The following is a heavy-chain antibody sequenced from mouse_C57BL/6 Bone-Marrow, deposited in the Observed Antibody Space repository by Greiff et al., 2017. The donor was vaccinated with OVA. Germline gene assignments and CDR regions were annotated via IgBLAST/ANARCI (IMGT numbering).Heavy chain of an antibody. J-gene: IGHJ2*01. Sequence: EVKVVESGGGLVKPGGSLKLSCAASGFTFSSYTMSWVRQTPEKRLEWVATISGGGGNTYYPDSVKGRFTISRDNAKNTLYLQMSSLRSEDTALYYCARHGHYSTPFDYWGQGTTLTVSS. CDR2: ISGGGGNT. D-gene: IGHD2-5*01. CDR1: GFTFSSYT. CDR3: ARHGHYSTPFDY. V-gene: IGHV5-9*01.